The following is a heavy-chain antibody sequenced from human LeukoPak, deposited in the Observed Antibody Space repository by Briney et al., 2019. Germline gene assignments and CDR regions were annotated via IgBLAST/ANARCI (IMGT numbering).Heavy chain of an antibody. D-gene: IGHD2-2*02. CDR2: ISAYNGNT. V-gene: IGHV1-18*01. CDR1: GYTFTSYG. CDR3: ARDLEYCSSTSCYNREVDY. Sequence: ASVKVSCKASGYTFTSYGISWVRQAPGQGLEWMGWISAYNGNTNYAQKLQGRVTMTTDTSTSTAYMELRSLRSDDTAVYYCARDLEYCSSTSCYNREVDYWGQGTLVTVSS. J-gene: IGHJ4*02.